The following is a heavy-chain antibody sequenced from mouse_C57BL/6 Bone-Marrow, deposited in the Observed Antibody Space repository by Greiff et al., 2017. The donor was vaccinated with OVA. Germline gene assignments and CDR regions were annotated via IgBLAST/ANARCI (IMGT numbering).Heavy chain of an antibody. J-gene: IGHJ1*03. CDR2: IDPENGDT. CDR1: GFNIKDDY. Sequence: LVESGAELVRPGASVKLSCTASGFNIKDDYMHWVKQRPEQGLEWIGWIDPENGDTEYASKFQGKATITADTSSNTAYLQLSSLTSEDTAVYYCTPLITTVVAPYWYFDVWGTGTTVTVSS. V-gene: IGHV14-4*01. D-gene: IGHD1-1*01. CDR3: TPLITTVVAPYWYFDV.